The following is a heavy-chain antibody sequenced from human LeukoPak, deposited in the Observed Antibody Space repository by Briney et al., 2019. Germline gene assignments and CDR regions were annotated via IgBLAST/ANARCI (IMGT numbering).Heavy chain of an antibody. CDR1: GFIFHDFA. J-gene: IGHJ4*02. CDR3: ARENSGSRAFDY. Sequence: PGRSLRLSCAASGFIFHDFAMHWVRQTPGKGLEWVSGITWNSGTIAYADSVKGRFTISRDNAKNSLYLQMNSLRVEDMAFYYCARENSGSRAFDYWGQGTLVTVSS. V-gene: IGHV3-9*03. CDR2: ITWNSGTI. D-gene: IGHD1-26*01.